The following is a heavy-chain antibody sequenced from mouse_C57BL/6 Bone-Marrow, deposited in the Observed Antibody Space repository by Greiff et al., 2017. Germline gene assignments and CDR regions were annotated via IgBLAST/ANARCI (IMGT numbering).Heavy chain of an antibody. Sequence: VQLQQPGAELVKPGASVKLSCKASGYTFTSYWMQWVKQRPGQGLEWIGEIDPSDSYTNYNQKFKGKATLTVDTSSSTAYMQLSSLTSEDSAVDYCARYHYGSLYWYFDVWGTGTTVTVSS. J-gene: IGHJ1*03. CDR3: ARYHYGSLYWYFDV. V-gene: IGHV1-50*01. CDR1: GYTFTSYW. D-gene: IGHD1-1*01. CDR2: IDPSDSYT.